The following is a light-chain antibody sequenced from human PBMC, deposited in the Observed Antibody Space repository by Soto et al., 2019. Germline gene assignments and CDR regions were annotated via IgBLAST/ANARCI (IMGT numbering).Light chain of an antibody. CDR2: GAS. CDR3: QQYGSSPYT. V-gene: IGKV3-20*01. J-gene: IGKJ2*01. Sequence: EIVLTQSPGTLSLSPRERATLSCRASQSVSSSYLAWYQQKPGQAPRLLIYGASSRATGIPDRFSGSGSGTDFTLTISSLEPEDFAGYYCQQYGSSPYTFGQGNKREIK. CDR1: QSVSSSY.